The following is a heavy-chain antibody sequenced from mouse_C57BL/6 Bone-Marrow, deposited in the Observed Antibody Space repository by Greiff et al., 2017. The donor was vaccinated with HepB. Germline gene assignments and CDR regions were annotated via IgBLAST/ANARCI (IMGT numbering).Heavy chain of an antibody. D-gene: IGHD2-4*01. V-gene: IGHV1-19*01. CDR3: ARGAYDYDFAY. CDR2: INPYNGGT. J-gene: IGHJ3*01. CDR1: GYTFTDYY. Sequence: VQLQQSGPVLVKPGASVKMSCKASGYTFTDYYMNWVKQSHGKSLEWIGVINPYNGGTSYNQKFKGKATLTVDKSSSTAYMELNSLTSVDSAVYSCARGAYDYDFAYWGQGTLVTVSA.